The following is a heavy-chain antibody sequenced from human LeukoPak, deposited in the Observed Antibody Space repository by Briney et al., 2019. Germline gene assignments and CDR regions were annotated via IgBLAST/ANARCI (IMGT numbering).Heavy chain of an antibody. CDR3: ARQGMIRGVINPPFDY. J-gene: IGHJ4*02. CDR1: GFTFSSYA. V-gene: IGHV3-48*03. CDR2: ISTSGSTI. D-gene: IGHD3-10*01. Sequence: PGGSLRLSCAASGFTFSSYAMSWVRQAPGKGLQWVSYISTSGSTIYYADSVKGRFTISRDNARNSLYLRIHSLRAEDTAVYYCARQGMIRGVINPPFDYWGQGTLVTVSS.